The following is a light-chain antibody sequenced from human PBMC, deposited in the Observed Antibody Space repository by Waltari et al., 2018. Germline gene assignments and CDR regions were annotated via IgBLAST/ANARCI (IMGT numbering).Light chain of an antibody. CDR1: QSVLYNFNNKNY. Sequence: EMTQSPDSLHVSLGERATINCKSSQSVLYNFNNKNYLAWFQLKPGQPPKLLIRWASTREPGVPDRFSGSGSGTDFTLTISSLQTEDVAVYYCQQYLTLPYSFGQGTKLEIK. CDR2: WAS. J-gene: IGKJ2*03. CDR3: QQYLTLPYS. V-gene: IGKV4-1*01.